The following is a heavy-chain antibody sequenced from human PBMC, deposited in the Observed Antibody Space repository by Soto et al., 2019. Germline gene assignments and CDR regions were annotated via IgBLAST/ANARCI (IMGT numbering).Heavy chain of an antibody. J-gene: IGHJ6*02. CDR1: GFTFDDYA. CDR2: ISWNSGSI. D-gene: IGHD1-7*01. V-gene: IGHV3-9*01. CDR3: AKDMGITGTTDGGVGMDV. Sequence: GGSLRLSCAASGFTFDDYAMHWVRQAPGKCLEWVSGISWNSGSIGYADSVKGRFTISRDNAKNSLYLQMNSLRAEDTALYYCAKDMGITGTTDGGVGMDVWGQGXTVTV.